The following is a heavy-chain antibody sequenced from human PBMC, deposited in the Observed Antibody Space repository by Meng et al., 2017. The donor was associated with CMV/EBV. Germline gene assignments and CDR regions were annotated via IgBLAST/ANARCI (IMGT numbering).Heavy chain of an antibody. D-gene: IGHD4-23*01. J-gene: IGHJ4*02. CDR2: ISSSGSTI. CDR3: ARVGRWGGY. Sequence: GESLKISCAASGFTFSSYWMHWVRQAPGKGLEWVSYISSSGSTIYYADSMKGRFTISRDNAKNSLYLQMNSLREEDTAVYYCARVGRWGGYWGQGTLVTVSS. V-gene: IGHV3-48*02. CDR1: GFTFSSYW.